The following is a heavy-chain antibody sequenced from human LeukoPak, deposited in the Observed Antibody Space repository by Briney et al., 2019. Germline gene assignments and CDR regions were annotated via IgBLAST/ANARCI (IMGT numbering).Heavy chain of an antibody. CDR2: INPSGGST. J-gene: IGHJ4*02. CDR1: GYTFTSYY. CDR3: ATGRRTTGLDY. V-gene: IGHV1-46*01. D-gene: IGHD2-8*02. Sequence: ASEKVSCKASGYTFTSYYMHWVRQAPGQGLEWMGIINPSGGSTSYAQKFQGRVTMTRDTSTSTVYMELSSLRSEDTAVYYCATGRRTTGLDYWGQGTLVTVSS.